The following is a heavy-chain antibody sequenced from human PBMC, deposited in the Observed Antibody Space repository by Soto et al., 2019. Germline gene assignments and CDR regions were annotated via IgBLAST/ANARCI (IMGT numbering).Heavy chain of an antibody. CDR1: GFTFSSYG. Sequence: QVQLVESGGGVVQPGRSLRLSCAASGFTFSSYGMHWVRQAPGKGLEWVAVIWYDGSNKYYADSVKGRFTISRDNSKNPLYLQMNSLRAEDTAVYYCARGGRYYGSGVGFDYCGQGTLVTVSS. CDR3: ARGGRYYGSGVGFDY. J-gene: IGHJ4*02. V-gene: IGHV3-33*01. CDR2: IWYDGSNK. D-gene: IGHD3-10*01.